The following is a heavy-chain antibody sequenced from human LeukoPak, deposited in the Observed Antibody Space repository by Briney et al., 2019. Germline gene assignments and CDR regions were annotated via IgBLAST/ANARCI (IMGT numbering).Heavy chain of an antibody. D-gene: IGHD2-15*01. V-gene: IGHV1-24*01. CDR2: FDPEDGET. Sequence: GASVKVSCKVSGYTLTELSMHWVRQAPGKGLEWMGGFDPEDGETIYAQKFQGRVTMTEDTPTDTAYMELSSLRSEDTAVYYCATAVWGYCSGGSCFKTFDYWGQGTLVTVSS. CDR3: ATAVWGYCSGGSCFKTFDY. CDR1: GYTLTELS. J-gene: IGHJ4*02.